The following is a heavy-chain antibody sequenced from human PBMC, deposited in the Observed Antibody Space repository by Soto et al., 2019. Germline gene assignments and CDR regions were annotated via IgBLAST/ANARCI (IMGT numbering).Heavy chain of an antibody. Sequence: GGSLRLSCAASGFTFSSYNMNWVRQAPGKGLEWVSSISSSSSYIYYADSVKGRFTISRDNAKNSLYLQMNSLRAEDTAVYYCAKDWINVLRYFDWSPSSGWFDPWGQGTLVTVPQ. CDR1: GFTFSSYN. J-gene: IGHJ5*02. CDR2: ISSSSSYI. CDR3: AKDWINVLRYFDWSPSSGWFDP. D-gene: IGHD3-9*01. V-gene: IGHV3-21*04.